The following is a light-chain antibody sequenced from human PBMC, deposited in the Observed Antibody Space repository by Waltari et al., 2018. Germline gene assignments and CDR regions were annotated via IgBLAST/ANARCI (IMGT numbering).Light chain of an antibody. CDR1: QSVSSN. CDR2: GAS. Sequence: EIVMTQSPATLSVSPGERATLSCRGSQSVSSNLAWYQQKPGQAPRPLIYGASTRATGIPAGFSGSGSGTEFTFTISSLQSEDFAVYYCQQYNNWPPWTFGQGTKVEIK. CDR3: QQYNNWPPWT. V-gene: IGKV3-15*01. J-gene: IGKJ1*01.